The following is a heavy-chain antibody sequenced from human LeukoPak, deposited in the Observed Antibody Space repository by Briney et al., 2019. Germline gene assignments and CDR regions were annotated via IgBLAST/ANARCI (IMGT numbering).Heavy chain of an antibody. CDR3: AKQYSSGWYLFDY. D-gene: IGHD6-19*01. V-gene: IGHV3-11*03. CDR1: GFMFSDYY. Sequence: GRSLRLSCAASGFMFSDYYMSWIRQAPGKGLEWVSYISSSGTYTNYADSVKGRFTISRDNAKNSLYLQMNSLRAEDTAVYYCAKQYSSGWYLFDYWGQGTLVTVSS. CDR2: ISSSGTYT. J-gene: IGHJ4*02.